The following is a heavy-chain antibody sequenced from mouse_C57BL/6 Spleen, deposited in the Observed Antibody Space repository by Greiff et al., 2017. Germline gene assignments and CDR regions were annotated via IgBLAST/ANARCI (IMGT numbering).Heavy chain of an antibody. J-gene: IGHJ2*01. CDR2: ISDGGSYT. V-gene: IGHV5-4*03. Sequence: EVKLVESGGGLVKPGGSLKLSCAASGFTFSSYAMSWVRQTPEKRLEWVATISDGGSYTYYPDNAKGRFTISRDNAKNNLYLQMSHLKSEDTAMYYCARRGNYYGSRDYFDYWGQGTTLTVSS. CDR3: ARRGNYYGSRDYFDY. D-gene: IGHD1-1*01. CDR1: GFTFSSYA.